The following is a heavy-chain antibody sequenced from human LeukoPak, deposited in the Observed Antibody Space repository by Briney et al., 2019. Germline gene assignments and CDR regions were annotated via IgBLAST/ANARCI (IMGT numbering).Heavy chain of an antibody. CDR3: ARAPANWVNAFDI. J-gene: IGHJ3*02. D-gene: IGHD1-1*01. CDR2: IILIFGTA. V-gene: IGHV1-69*05. CDR1: GGTFTSYA. Sequence: GAPVKVSCRAPGGTFTSYAISWVRQAPGQGLEWMGGIILIFGTANYAQKFQGRVTITTDESTSTAYMELSSLRSEDTAVYYCARAPANWVNAFDIWGQGTMVTVSS.